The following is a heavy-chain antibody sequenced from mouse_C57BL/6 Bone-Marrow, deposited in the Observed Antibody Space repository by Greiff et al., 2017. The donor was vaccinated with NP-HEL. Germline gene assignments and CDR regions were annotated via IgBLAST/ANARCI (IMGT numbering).Heavy chain of an antibody. CDR2: IYPGDGDT. CDR1: GYAFSSYW. V-gene: IGHV1-80*01. Sequence: QVQLKESGAELVKPGASVKISCKASGYAFSSYWMNWVKQRPGKGLEWIGQIYPGDGDTNYNGKFKGKATLTADKSSSTAYMQLSSLTSEDSAVYFCARGGLLRRQDYFDYWGQGTTLTVSS. CDR3: ARGGLLRRQDYFDY. J-gene: IGHJ2*01. D-gene: IGHD1-1*01.